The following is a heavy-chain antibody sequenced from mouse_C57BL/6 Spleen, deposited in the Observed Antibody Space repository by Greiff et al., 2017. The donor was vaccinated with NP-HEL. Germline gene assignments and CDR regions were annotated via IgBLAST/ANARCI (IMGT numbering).Heavy chain of an antibody. D-gene: IGHD1-1*01. CDR3: ARGYGSSPRFAY. J-gene: IGHJ3*01. Sequence: EVKLQESGAELVRPGASVTLSCKASGYTFTDYEMHWVKQRTEQGLEWIGRIDPEDGETKCAPKFQGKATITADTSSNTAYLQLSSLTSEDTAVYYCARGYGSSPRFAYWGQGTLVTVSA. V-gene: IGHV14-2*01. CDR2: IDPEDGET. CDR1: GYTFTDYE.